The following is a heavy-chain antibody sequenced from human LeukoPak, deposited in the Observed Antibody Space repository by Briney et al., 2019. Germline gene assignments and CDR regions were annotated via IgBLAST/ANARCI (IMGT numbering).Heavy chain of an antibody. V-gene: IGHV1-2*02. D-gene: IGHD3-3*01. CDR3: ARSIFGGVFDFDY. CDR2: INPNSGGT. J-gene: IGHJ4*02. Sequence: ASVKVSCKASGYTFTGYYMHWVRQAPGQGLEWMGWINPNSGGTNYAQKFQGRVTMTRDTSISTAYMELSRLRSDDTAVYYCARSIFGGVFDFDYWGQGTLVTVSS. CDR1: GYTFTGYY.